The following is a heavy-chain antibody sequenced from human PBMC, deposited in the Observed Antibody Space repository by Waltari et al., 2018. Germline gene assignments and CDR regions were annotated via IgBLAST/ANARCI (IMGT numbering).Heavy chain of an antibody. J-gene: IGHJ4*02. CDR2: INHTSGGT. CDR3: AREGWDSSGWAKDY. Sequence: QVQLVQSGAEVKKPGASVKVSCKASGYTFTGYYMHWVRQAPGQGLEWMGQINHTSGGTNYAQKFQGRVTMTRDTSSSTAYMELSRLRSDDTAVYYCAREGWDSSGWAKDYWGQGTLVTVSS. D-gene: IGHD6-19*01. CDR1: GYTFTGYY. V-gene: IGHV1-2*06.